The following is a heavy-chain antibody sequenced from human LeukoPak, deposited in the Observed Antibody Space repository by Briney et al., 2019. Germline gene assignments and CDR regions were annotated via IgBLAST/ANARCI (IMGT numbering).Heavy chain of an antibody. D-gene: IGHD3-10*01. CDR2: ISRSSDYI. J-gene: IGHJ5*02. V-gene: IGHV3-21*01. CDR1: GFTFSTYT. CDR3: ARERITMVRGVHTNWFDP. Sequence: GGSLRLSCAASGFTFSTYTMNWVRQAPGKGLEWVSSISRSSDYIYYADSVKGRFTISRDDAKNSLFLQMNSLRAEDTAVYYCARERITMVRGVHTNWFDPWGQGTLVTVSS.